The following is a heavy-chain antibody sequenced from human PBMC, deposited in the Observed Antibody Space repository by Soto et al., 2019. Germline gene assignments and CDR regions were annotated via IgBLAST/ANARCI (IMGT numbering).Heavy chain of an antibody. D-gene: IGHD3-10*01. CDR2: IYYSGST. V-gene: IGHV4-39*01. Sequence: SETLSLTCTVSGGSISSSSYYWGWIRQPPGKGLEWIGSIYYSGSTYYNPFLKSRVTISVDTSKNQFSLKLSSVTAADTAVYYCAGPYYGSGSYYYYYYGMDVWGQGTTVTVSS. CDR3: AGPYYGSGSYYYYYYGMDV. CDR1: GGSISSSSYY. J-gene: IGHJ6*02.